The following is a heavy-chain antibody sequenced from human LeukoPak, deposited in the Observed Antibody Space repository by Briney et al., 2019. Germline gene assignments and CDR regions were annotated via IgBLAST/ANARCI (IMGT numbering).Heavy chain of an antibody. CDR2: MNPNSGNT. D-gene: IGHD4/OR15-4a*01. Sequence: ASVKVSCKASGYTFTSYDINWVRQATGQGLEWMGWMNPNSGNTGYAQKFQGRVTMTRNTSISTAYMELSSLRSEDTAVYYCARPSPHLDYGDDSPFFDYWGQGTLVTVSS. V-gene: IGHV1-8*01. CDR1: GYTFTSYD. CDR3: ARPSPHLDYGDDSPFFDY. J-gene: IGHJ4*02.